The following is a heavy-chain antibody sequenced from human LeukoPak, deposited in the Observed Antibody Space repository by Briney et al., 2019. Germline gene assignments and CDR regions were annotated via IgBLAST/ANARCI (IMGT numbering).Heavy chain of an antibody. CDR3: ARDFLHLGG. CDR2: ISGSGGST. CDR1: GFTFSSYA. D-gene: IGHD3-16*01. Sequence: GGSLRLSCAASGFTFSSYAMSWVRQAPGKGLEWVSAISGSGGSTYYTDSVKGRFTISRDNSKNTLYLEMNSLRAEDTAVYYCARDFLHLGGWGQGTMVTVSS. V-gene: IGHV3-23*01. J-gene: IGHJ3*01.